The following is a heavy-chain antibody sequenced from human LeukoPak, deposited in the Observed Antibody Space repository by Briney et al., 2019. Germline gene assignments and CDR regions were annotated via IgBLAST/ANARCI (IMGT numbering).Heavy chain of an antibody. CDR3: ARGKYYYDSNSSYRYFDP. J-gene: IGHJ5*02. V-gene: IGHV4-4*07. CDR2: IYTTGNT. D-gene: IGHD3-22*01. Sequence: PSETLSLTCIVSGGSISSYYWSWIRQPAGKGLEWIGRIYTTGNTNYNPSLKSRVTMSIDTSKKQFSLKLISVTAADAAVYYCARGKYYYDSNSSYRYFDPWGQGTLVTVSS. CDR1: GGSISSYY.